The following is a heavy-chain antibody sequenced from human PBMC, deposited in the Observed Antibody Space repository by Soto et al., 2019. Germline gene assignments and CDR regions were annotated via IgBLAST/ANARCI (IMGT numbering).Heavy chain of an antibody. CDR3: ARDHSTVTTLGY. J-gene: IGHJ4*02. Sequence: EVQLVESGGGLVQPGGSLRLSCAASGFTVSSNYMSWVRQAPGKGLEWVSAIYSGGSTYYADSVKGRFTISRDNSKNTLYLQMNSLRAEDTAVYYCARDHSTVTTLGYWGQGTLVTVSS. V-gene: IGHV3-66*01. CDR1: GFTVSSNY. D-gene: IGHD4-17*01. CDR2: IYSGGST.